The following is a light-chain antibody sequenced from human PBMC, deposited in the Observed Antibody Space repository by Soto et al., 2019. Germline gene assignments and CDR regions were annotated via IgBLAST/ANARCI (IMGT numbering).Light chain of an antibody. CDR1: QSVSNK. CDR3: QQRSNLPWT. J-gene: IGKJ1*01. Sequence: EIGLTQSPATLSVSVGEGVSIXCRASQSVSNKLVWYRQKPGQAPRLLIYDASNRATGIPVRFSGSGSGADFTLTISSLEPEDFAVYYCQQRSNLPWTFGQGTKVDIK. V-gene: IGKV3-11*01. CDR2: DAS.